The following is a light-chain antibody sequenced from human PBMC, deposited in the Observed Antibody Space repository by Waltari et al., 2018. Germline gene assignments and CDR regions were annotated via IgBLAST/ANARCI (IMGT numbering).Light chain of an antibody. CDR2: GAS. Sequence: EIVLTQSPGTLSLSPGERATLSCRASLTVSNNYIAWYQQKFGLAPRLLIYGASTRAPGIRDRFRGSGSGTDFTLTITGLEPEDFAVYYCQQYGSSPITFGQGTRLEI. V-gene: IGKV3-20*01. CDR3: QQYGSSPIT. CDR1: LTVSNNY. J-gene: IGKJ5*01.